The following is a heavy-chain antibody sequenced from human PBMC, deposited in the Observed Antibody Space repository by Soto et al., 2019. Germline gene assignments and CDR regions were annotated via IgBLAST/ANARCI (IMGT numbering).Heavy chain of an antibody. CDR2: ISYDGSNK. Sequence: QVQLVESGGGVVQPGRSLRLSCAASGFTFSSYAMHWVRQAPGKGLEGVAVISYDGSNKYYADSVKGRFTISRDNSKNTLYLQMNSLRAEDTAVYYCARDLHPYYYGSGSYYSFWGQGTLVTVSS. V-gene: IGHV3-30-3*01. CDR3: ARDLHPYYYGSGSYYSF. CDR1: GFTFSSYA. J-gene: IGHJ4*02. D-gene: IGHD3-10*01.